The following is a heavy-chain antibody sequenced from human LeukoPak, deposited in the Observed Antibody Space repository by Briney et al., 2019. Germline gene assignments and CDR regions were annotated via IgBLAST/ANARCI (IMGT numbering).Heavy chain of an antibody. CDR1: GGSFSGYY. CDR2: INHSGST. Sequence: PSETLSLTCAVYGGSFSGYYWSWIRQPPGKGLEWIGEINHSGSTNYNPSLKSRVTISVDTSKNQFSLKLSSATAADTAVYYCARVRYYGSGSYYIIMYYFDYWGQGTLVTVSS. V-gene: IGHV4-34*01. D-gene: IGHD3-10*01. J-gene: IGHJ4*02. CDR3: ARVRYYGSGSYYIIMYYFDY.